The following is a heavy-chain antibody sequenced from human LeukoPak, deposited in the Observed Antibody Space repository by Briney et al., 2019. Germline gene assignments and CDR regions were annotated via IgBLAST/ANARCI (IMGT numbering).Heavy chain of an antibody. V-gene: IGHV4-34*01. J-gene: IGHJ4*02. D-gene: IGHD6-13*01. CDR1: GGSFSGCY. CDR2: INHSGST. CDR3: ARVHSSSWYLILDY. Sequence: SETLSLTCAVYGGSFSGCYWSWIRQPPGKGLEWIGEINHSGSTNYNPSLKSRVTISVDTSKNQSSLKLSSVTAADTAVYYCARVHSSSWYLILDYWGQGTLVTVSS.